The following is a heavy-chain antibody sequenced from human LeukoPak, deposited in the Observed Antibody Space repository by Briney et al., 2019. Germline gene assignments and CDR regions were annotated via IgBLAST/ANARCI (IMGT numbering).Heavy chain of an antibody. CDR1: GFTFSDYY. D-gene: IGHD3-10*01. CDR3: AGGLVEVWFGELLGANWFDP. CDR2: ISSSGSTI. Sequence: GGSLRLSCAASGFTFSDYYMSWIRQAPGKGPEWVSYISSSGSTIYYADSVKGRFTISRDNAKNSLYLQMNSLRAEDTAVYYCAGGLVEVWFGELLGANWFDPWGQGTLVTVSS. V-gene: IGHV3-11*01. J-gene: IGHJ5*02.